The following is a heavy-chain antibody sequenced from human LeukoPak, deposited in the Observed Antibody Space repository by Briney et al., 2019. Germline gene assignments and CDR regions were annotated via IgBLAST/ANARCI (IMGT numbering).Heavy chain of an antibody. CDR1: GFTFSSYA. D-gene: IGHD3-16*01. J-gene: IGHJ4*02. CDR2: ISYDGSNK. V-gene: IGHV3-30-3*01. Sequence: GRSLRLSCAASGFTFSSYAMHWVRQAPGKGLEWVAVISYDGSNKYYADSVKGRFTISRDNAKNSLYLQMNSLRAEDTAVYYCARDLVWGAALDYWGQGTLVTVSS. CDR3: ARDLVWGAALDY.